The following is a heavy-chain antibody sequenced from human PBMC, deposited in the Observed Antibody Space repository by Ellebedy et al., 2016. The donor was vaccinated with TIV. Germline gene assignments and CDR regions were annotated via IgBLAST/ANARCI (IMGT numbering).Heavy chain of an antibody. V-gene: IGHV3-9*01. D-gene: IGHD2-2*02. Sequence: GGSLRLXCAASGFTFADYAMHWVRQAPGKGLEWVSGISWNSGSIGYADSVKGRFTISRDNAKNSLYLQMNSLRAEDTALYYCAKDKLVVPAAILMTWGQGTLVTVSS. CDR3: AKDKLVVPAAILMT. CDR2: ISWNSGSI. J-gene: IGHJ5*02. CDR1: GFTFADYA.